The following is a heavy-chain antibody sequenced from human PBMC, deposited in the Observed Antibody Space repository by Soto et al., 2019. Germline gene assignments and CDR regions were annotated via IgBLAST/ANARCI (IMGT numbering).Heavy chain of an antibody. CDR3: DRAGGYGTEDY. CDR2: IYYSGST. J-gene: IGHJ4*02. V-gene: IGHV4-30-4*01. Sequence: SETLSLTCTVSGGSISSGDYYWSWIRQPPGKGLEWIGYIYYSGSTYYNPSLKSRVTISVDTSKNQFSLKLSSVTAADTAVYYCDRAGGYGTEDYWGQGTLVTVSS. CDR1: GGSISSGDYY. D-gene: IGHD4-17*01.